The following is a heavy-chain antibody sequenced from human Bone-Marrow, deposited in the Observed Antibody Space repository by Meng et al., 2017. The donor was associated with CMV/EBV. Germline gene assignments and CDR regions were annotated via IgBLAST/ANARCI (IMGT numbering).Heavy chain of an antibody. CDR1: GYTFTSYY. D-gene: IGHD3-3*01. J-gene: IGHJ4*02. Sequence: ASVKVSCKASGYTFTSYYMHWVRQAPGQGLEWMGIINPSDGSTNYAQKFQGRVTMTRDTSTSTVYMELSSLRSEDTAVYYCARVSGLTNLFDYWGEGTLATVSS. V-gene: IGHV1-46*01. CDR2: INPSDGST. CDR3: ARVSGLTNLFDY.